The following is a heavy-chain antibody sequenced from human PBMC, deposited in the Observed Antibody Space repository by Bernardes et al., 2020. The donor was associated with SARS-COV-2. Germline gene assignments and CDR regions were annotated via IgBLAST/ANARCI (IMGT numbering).Heavy chain of an antibody. Sequence: GSLRLSCAASGFTFNSHAMNWVRQAPGKGLEWVSYVDSTGTYMDYADSVKGRFTISRDNAKNSLSLQMNSLRADDTAVYYCAREGHVSAGRPSPEISRFYYGMDVWGQGTTVTVSS. V-gene: IGHV3-21*01. CDR2: VDSTGTYM. CDR3: AREGHVSAGRPSPEISRFYYGMDV. D-gene: IGHD3-10*01. J-gene: IGHJ6*02. CDR1: GFTFNSHA.